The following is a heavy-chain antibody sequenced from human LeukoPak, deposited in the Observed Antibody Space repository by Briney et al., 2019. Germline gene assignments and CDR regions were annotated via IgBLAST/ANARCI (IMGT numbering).Heavy chain of an antibody. J-gene: IGHJ6*03. CDR2: ISSSSSYI. CDR3: ARDTSAFLTGYYYMDV. Sequence: GGSLRLSCAASGFTFSSYSMNWVRQAPGKGLEWVSFISSSSSYIYYADSMKGRFTISRDNAKNSLYLQMNSLRAEDTAVYYCARDTSAFLTGYYYMDVWGKGTTVTVSS. D-gene: IGHD2-2*01. CDR1: GFTFSSYS. V-gene: IGHV3-21*04.